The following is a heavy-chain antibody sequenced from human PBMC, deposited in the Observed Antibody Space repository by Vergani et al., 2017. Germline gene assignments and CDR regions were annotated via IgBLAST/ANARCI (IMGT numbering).Heavy chain of an antibody. V-gene: IGHV5-10-1*01. D-gene: IGHD1-26*01. CDR1: GYSFTSYW. CDR2: IDPSDSYT. CDR3: ASAREVGVVPGRSGSYSYYYYGMDV. J-gene: IGHJ6*02. Sequence: EVQLVQSGAEVKKPGESLRISCKGSGYSFTSYWISWVRQMPGKGLEWMGRIDPSDSYTNYSPSFQGHVTISADKSISTAYLQWSSLKASDTAMYYCASAREVGVVPGRSGSYSYYYYGMDVWGQGTTVTVSS.